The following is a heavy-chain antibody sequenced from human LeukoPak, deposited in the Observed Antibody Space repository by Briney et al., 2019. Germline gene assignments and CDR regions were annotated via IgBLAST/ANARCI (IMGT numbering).Heavy chain of an antibody. CDR1: GYTFTGYY. Sequence: ASVKVSCKASGYTFTGYYMHWVRQAPGQGLEWMGWINPNSGTTKYAQKFQGRAPMTRDTSIRTAYMELNRLRSDDTAVYYCARGGVRTAASNLDYWGQGTLVTVSS. V-gene: IGHV1-2*02. J-gene: IGHJ4*02. D-gene: IGHD1-1*01. CDR3: ARGGVRTAASNLDY. CDR2: INPNSGTT.